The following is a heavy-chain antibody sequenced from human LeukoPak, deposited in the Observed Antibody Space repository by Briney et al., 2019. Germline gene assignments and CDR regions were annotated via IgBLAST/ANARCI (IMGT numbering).Heavy chain of an antibody. D-gene: IGHD6-13*01. CDR2: IIPIFGTA. J-gene: IGHJ4*02. Sequence: ASVKVSCKASGGTFSSYAISWVRQAPGQGLEWMGGIIPIFGTANYAQKFQGRVTITADESTSTAYMELSSLRSEDTAVYYCARESGYNSYSSSWYDDYWGQGTLVTVSS. CDR3: ARESGYNSYSSSWYDDY. V-gene: IGHV1-69*13. CDR1: GGTFSSYA.